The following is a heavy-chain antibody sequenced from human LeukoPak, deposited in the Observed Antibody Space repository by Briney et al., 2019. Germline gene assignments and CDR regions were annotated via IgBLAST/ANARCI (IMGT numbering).Heavy chain of an antibody. CDR2: ISSDSNYI. CDR3: ARVAFGLYVMDV. J-gene: IGHJ6*02. Sequence: GGSLRLSCAASGFTFSSYWMSWVRQAPGKGLEWVSSISSDSNYIYYADSLKGRFTISRDNAKNSLYLQMISLRAEDTAVYYCARVAFGLYVMDVWGQGTTVTVS. V-gene: IGHV3-21*01. CDR1: GFTFSSYW. D-gene: IGHD3/OR15-3a*01.